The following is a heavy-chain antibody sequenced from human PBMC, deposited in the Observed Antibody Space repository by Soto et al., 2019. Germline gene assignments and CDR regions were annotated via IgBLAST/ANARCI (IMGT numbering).Heavy chain of an antibody. CDR3: AKDAESSSWYARSYYYGMGV. D-gene: IGHD6-13*01. Sequence: QVQLVESGGGVVQPGRSLRLSCAASGFTFSSYGMHWVRQAPGKGLEWVAVISYDGSNKYYADSVKGRFTISRDNSKNTLYLQMNSLRAEDTAVYYCAKDAESSSWYARSYYYGMGVWGQGTTVTVSS. J-gene: IGHJ6*02. CDR2: ISYDGSNK. V-gene: IGHV3-30*18. CDR1: GFTFSSYG.